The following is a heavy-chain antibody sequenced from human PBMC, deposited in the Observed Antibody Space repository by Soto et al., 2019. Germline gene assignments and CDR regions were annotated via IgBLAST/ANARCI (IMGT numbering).Heavy chain of an antibody. CDR1: GGSISSGDYY. D-gene: IGHD3-10*01. J-gene: IGHJ4*02. V-gene: IGHV4-30-4*01. CDR2: IYYSGST. CDR3: ARAGTVVRRVQDY. Sequence: QVQLQESGPGLVKPSQTLSLTCTVSGGSISSGDYYWSWIRQPPGKGLEWIGYIYYSGSTYYNPCLKGVATIAVDAPKNPSHLRLSCVTAADTAVYYCARAGTVVRRVQDYWGQGTLVTLSS.